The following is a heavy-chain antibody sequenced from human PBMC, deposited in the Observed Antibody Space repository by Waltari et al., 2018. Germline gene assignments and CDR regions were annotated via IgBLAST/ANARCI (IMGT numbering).Heavy chain of an antibody. Sequence: QVQLVQSGAEVKKPGASVKVSCKASGYTFTSYDINWVRQATGQGLEWMGWMNPNSGNSGYAQKFQGRVTITRNTSISTAYMELSSLRSEDTAVYYCARVLWFRDPHWFDPWGQGTLVTVSS. CDR1: GYTFTSYD. J-gene: IGHJ5*02. V-gene: IGHV1-8*03. CDR3: ARVLWFRDPHWFDP. D-gene: IGHD3-10*01. CDR2: MNPNSGNS.